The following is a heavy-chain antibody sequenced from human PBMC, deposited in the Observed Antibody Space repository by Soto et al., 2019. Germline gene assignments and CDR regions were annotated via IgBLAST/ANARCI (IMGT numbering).Heavy chain of an antibody. CDR1: GFTFSSYG. CDR3: ARSWEKWLRSPPGD. CDR2: IWYDGSNK. Sequence: QVQLVESGGGVVQPGRSLRLSCAASGFTFSSYGMHWVRQAPGKGLEWVAVIWYDGSNKYYADSVKGRFTISRDNSKNTLYLQMNSLRAEDTAVYYCARSWEKWLRSPPGDWGQGTLVTVSS. V-gene: IGHV3-33*01. J-gene: IGHJ4*02. D-gene: IGHD5-12*01.